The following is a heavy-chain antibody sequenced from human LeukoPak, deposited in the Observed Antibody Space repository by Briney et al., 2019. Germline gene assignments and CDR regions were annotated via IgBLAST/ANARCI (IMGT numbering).Heavy chain of an antibody. CDR1: GYTFPSYY. V-gene: IGHV1-46*01. CDR2: INPSGGST. D-gene: IGHD3-10*01. CDR3: ARGWGSGSYYNDAFDI. Sequence: ASVKVSCKASGYTFPSYYMHWVRQPPGQGLEWMGIINPSGGSTSYAQKFQGRVTMTRDTSTSTVYMELTSLRSEDTAVYYCARGWGSGSYYNDAFDIWGQGTMVTVSS. J-gene: IGHJ3*02.